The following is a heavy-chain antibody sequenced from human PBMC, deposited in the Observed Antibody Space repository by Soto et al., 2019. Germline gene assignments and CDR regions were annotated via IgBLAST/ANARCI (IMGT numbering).Heavy chain of an antibody. D-gene: IGHD6-6*01. CDR2: IYWDDDK. CDR3: AHADRQGAARTTNWFDP. CDR1: GFSLSTSGVG. V-gene: IGHV2-5*02. Sequence: QITLKESGPTLVKPTQTLTLTCTFSGFSLSTSGVGVGWIRQPPGKALEWLALIYWDDDKRYSPSLKSRLTLTKDTSKNQVVLTMTNMDPVDTATYYCAHADRQGAARTTNWFDPWGQGTLVTVSS. J-gene: IGHJ5*02.